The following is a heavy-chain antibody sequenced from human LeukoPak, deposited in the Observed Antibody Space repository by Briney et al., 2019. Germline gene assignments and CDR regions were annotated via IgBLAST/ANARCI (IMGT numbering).Heavy chain of an antibody. J-gene: IGHJ4*02. CDR2: IYYSGST. CDR3: ARVPDSSGYYYYFDY. Sequence: SETLSLTCTVSGGSISSGGYYWSWIRQHPGKGLEWIGYIYYSGSTYYNPSLKSRVTISVDTSKNQFSLKLSSVTAADTAVYYCARVPDSSGYYYYFDYWGQGTLVTVSS. V-gene: IGHV4-31*03. CDR1: GGSISSGGYY. D-gene: IGHD3-22*01.